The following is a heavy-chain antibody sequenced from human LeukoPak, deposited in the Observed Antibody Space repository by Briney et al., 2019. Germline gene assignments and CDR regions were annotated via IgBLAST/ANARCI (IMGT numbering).Heavy chain of an antibody. V-gene: IGHV1-2*04. CDR1: GYTFTGYY. Sequence: GASVKVSCKASGYTFTGYYMHWVRQAPGQGLEWMGWINPNSGGTNYAQKFQGWVTMTRDTSISTAYMELSRLRSDDTAVYYCARDIGYCGGDCLSTTFDPWGQGTLVTVSS. J-gene: IGHJ5*02. D-gene: IGHD2-21*02. CDR2: INPNSGGT. CDR3: ARDIGYCGGDCLSTTFDP.